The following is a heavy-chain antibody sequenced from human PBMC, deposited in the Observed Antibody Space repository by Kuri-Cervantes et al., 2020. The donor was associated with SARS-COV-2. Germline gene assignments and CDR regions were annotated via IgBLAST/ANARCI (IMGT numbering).Heavy chain of an antibody. CDR3: AKEHQYYYDSSGYYYFGY. Sequence: GGSLRLSCAASGFTFSSYAMSWVRQAPGKGLEWVSAISGSGGSTYYADSVKGRFTISRDNSKNTLYLQMNSLRAEDTAVYYCAKEHQYYYDSSGYYYFGYWGQGTLVTVSS. CDR2: ISGSGGST. CDR1: GFTFSSYA. D-gene: IGHD3-22*01. J-gene: IGHJ4*02. V-gene: IGHV3-23*01.